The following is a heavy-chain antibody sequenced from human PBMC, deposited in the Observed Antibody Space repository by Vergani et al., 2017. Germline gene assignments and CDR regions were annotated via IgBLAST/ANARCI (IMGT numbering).Heavy chain of an antibody. CDR2: IYYSGST. V-gene: IGHV4-59*01. Sequence: QVQLQESGPGLVKPSETLSLTCTVTGGSISSYYWSWIRQPPGKGLEWIGYIYYSGSTNSNPSLKSRVTISVDTSKNPFSLKLRSVTAADTAVYYCARGSNWFDPWGQGTLVTVSS. CDR1: GGSISSYY. J-gene: IGHJ5*02. CDR3: ARGSNWFDP.